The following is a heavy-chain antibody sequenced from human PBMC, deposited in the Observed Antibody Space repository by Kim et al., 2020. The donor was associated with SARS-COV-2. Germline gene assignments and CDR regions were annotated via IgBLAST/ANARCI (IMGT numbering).Heavy chain of an antibody. Sequence: ASVKVSCKVSGYTLIELSMHWVRQAPGKGLEWMGSFDPEDGETIYAQKFQGRVTMTEDTSTDTAYMELGSLRSEDTAVYYCAGSGSYPLSYYYYGMDGWGQGTTVTVSS. V-gene: IGHV1-24*01. CDR3: AGSGSYPLSYYYYGMDG. J-gene: IGHJ6*02. D-gene: IGHD1-26*01. CDR2: FDPEDGET. CDR1: GYTLIELS.